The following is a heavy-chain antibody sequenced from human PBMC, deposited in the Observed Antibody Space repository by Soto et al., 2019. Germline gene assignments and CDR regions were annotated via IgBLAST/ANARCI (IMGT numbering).Heavy chain of an antibody. J-gene: IGHJ2*01. D-gene: IGHD5-18*01. Sequence: QVQLVESGGGVVQPGRSLRLSCAASGFTFSSYAMHWVRQAPGKGLEWVAVISYDGSNKYYADSVKGRFTISRDNSKNTLYLQMNSLRADVTAMYYCARDPLWGTAMVLWYFDLWGRGTLVTVSS. CDR2: ISYDGSNK. V-gene: IGHV3-30-3*01. CDR1: GFTFSSYA. CDR3: ARDPLWGTAMVLWYFDL.